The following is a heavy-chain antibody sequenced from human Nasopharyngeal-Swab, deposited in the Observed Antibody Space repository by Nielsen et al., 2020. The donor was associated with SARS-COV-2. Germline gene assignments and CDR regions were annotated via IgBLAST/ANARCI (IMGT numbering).Heavy chain of an antibody. CDR2: ISSSSSTI. V-gene: IGHV3-48*01. J-gene: IGHJ4*02. Sequence: GGSLRLSCAASGFTFSTYSMNWVRQAPGKGLEWVSYISSSSSTIYYADSAKGRFTISRDNAKNSLYLQMNSLRAEDTAVYYCARDYCSSTSCYDYWGQGTLVTVSS. CDR3: ARDYCSSTSCYDY. D-gene: IGHD2-2*01. CDR1: GFTFSTYS.